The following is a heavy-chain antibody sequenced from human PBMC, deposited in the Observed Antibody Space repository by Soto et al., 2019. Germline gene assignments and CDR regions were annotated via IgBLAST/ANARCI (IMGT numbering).Heavy chain of an antibody. CDR2: IYHSGST. J-gene: IGHJ6*02. V-gene: IGHV4-4*02. CDR3: ARRQQWYGMDV. D-gene: IGHD6-19*01. Sequence: QVQLQESGPGLVKPSGTLSLTCAVSGGSISSDNWWSCVRQPPGKGLEWIGEIYHSGSTNYNPSLKSRVTTSVDKSKDQSSLKLSSVTAADTAVYYCARRQQWYGMDVWGQGTTVTVSS. CDR1: GGSISSDNW.